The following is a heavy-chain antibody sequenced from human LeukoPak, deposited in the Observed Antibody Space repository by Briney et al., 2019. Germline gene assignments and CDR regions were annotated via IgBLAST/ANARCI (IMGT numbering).Heavy chain of an antibody. J-gene: IGHJ5*02. V-gene: IGHV3-53*01. CDR2: IYSGGST. D-gene: IGHD6-19*01. CDR3: ASSGWYSTPNWFDP. Sequence: GGSLRLSCAASGFTVSSNYMSWVRQAPGKGLEWVSVIYSGGSTYYADSVKGRFTISRDNAKNSLYLQMNSLRAEDTAVYYCASSGWYSTPNWFDPWGQGTLVIVSS. CDR1: GFTVSSNY.